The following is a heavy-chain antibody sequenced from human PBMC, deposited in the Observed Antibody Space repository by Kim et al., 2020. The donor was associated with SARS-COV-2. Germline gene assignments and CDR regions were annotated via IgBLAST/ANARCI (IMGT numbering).Heavy chain of an antibody. J-gene: IGHJ6*02. CDR1: GYTFTSYG. CDR3: ARSGYCSSTSCYTPSFYYYYYGMDV. V-gene: IGHV1-18*01. Sequence: ASVKVSCKASGYTFTSYGISWVRQAPGQGLEWMGWISAYNGNTNYAQKLQGRVTMTTDTSTSTAYMELRSLRSDDTAVYYCARSGYCSSTSCYTPSFYYYYYGMDVWGQGTTVTVSS. D-gene: IGHD2-2*02. CDR2: ISAYNGNT.